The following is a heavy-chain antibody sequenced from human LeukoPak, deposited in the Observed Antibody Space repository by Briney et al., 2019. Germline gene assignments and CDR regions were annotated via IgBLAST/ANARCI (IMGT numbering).Heavy chain of an antibody. D-gene: IGHD2-2*01. CDR2: INPSGGST. CDR3: ARGGGYCSRTRCYWFDP. Sequence: ASVKVSCKAAGYTFTSYYMHWVRQAPGQGLEWMGIINPSGGSTSYAQKFQGRVTITRNTSISTAYMELSRLRSEDTAVYYCARGGGYCSRTRCYWFDPWGQGTLVTVSS. V-gene: IGHV1-46*01. CDR1: GYTFTSYY. J-gene: IGHJ5*02.